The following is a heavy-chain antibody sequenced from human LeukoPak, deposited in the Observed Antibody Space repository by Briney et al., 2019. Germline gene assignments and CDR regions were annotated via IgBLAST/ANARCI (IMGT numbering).Heavy chain of an antibody. CDR2: IKSKTDGGTT. CDR1: GVTFGKAG. D-gene: IGHD4-17*01. V-gene: IGHV3-15*01. Sequence: TGGSLRLSCAASGVTFGKAGRSWGRQAPGKGMEWVGQIKSKTDGGTTDYAAPVKGRFTISRDDSKNSLYLLMNSLKTEDKAVYYCTTEDYGDYVPDYWGQGTLVTVSS. CDR3: TTEDYGDYVPDY. J-gene: IGHJ4*02.